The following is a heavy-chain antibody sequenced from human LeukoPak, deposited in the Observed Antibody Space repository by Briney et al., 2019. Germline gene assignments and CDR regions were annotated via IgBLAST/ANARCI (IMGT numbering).Heavy chain of an antibody. J-gene: IGHJ4*02. Sequence: GASVKVSCEASGGIFSSYAIRWVRRPPGQGLEGMGGIILNFGTANYAQKVQGRVTITADESTSTAYMELSSLRSEDTAVYYCARGVRFLEWLLYGWGQGTLVTVSS. D-gene: IGHD3-3*01. CDR1: GGIFSSYA. CDR2: IILNFGTA. V-gene: IGHV1-69*13. CDR3: ARGVRFLEWLLYG.